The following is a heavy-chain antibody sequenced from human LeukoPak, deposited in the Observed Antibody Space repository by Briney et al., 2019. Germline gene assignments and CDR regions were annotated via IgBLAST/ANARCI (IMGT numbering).Heavy chain of an antibody. CDR2: IYHSGST. D-gene: IGHD6-25*01. V-gene: IGHV4-30-2*01. CDR3: ARGYSSEFDY. Sequence: PSETLSLTCTVSGGSIQSDNYYWSWIRQPPGKGLEWIGYIYHSGSTYYNPSLKSRVTISVDRSKTQFSLKLSSVTAADTAVYLCARGYSSEFDYWGQGSLVTVSS. CDR1: GGSIQSDNYY. J-gene: IGHJ4*02.